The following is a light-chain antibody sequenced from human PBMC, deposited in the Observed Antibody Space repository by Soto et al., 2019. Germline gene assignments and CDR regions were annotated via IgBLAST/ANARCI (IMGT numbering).Light chain of an antibody. CDR3: QQRANWPLTT. Sequence: EIVLTQSPATLSLSPGERATLSCRASQSVSNFLAWYQQRPGQAPRLLIYDASNRATGIPSRFSGSGSGTDFTRTIRSLEPEDFAIYYCQQRANWPLTTFGHGTRLEIK. CDR2: DAS. J-gene: IGKJ5*01. CDR1: QSVSNF. V-gene: IGKV3-11*01.